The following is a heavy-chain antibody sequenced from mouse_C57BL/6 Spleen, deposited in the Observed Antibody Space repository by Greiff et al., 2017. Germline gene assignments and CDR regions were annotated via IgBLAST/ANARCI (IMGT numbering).Heavy chain of an antibody. V-gene: IGHV1-15*01. D-gene: IGHD1-1*01. J-gene: IGHJ1*03. CDR1: GYTFTDYE. Sequence: QVQLQQSGAELVRPGASVTLSCKASGYTFTDYEMHWVKQTPVHGLEWIGAIDPETGGTAYNQKFKGKAILTADKSSSTAYMELRSLTSEDSAVYYCTRWITTDPYWYFDVWGTGTTVTVSS. CDR3: TRWITTDPYWYFDV. CDR2: IDPETGGT.